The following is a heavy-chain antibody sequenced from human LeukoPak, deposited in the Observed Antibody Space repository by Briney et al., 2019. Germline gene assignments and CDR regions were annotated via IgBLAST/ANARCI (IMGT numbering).Heavy chain of an antibody. CDR2: IYYSGST. Sequence: SETLSLTCTVSGGSISSSSYYWGWIRQPPGKGLECIGSIYYSGSTYYNPSLKSRVTISVDTSKNQFSLKLSSVTAADTAVYYCARQGPYSSSWYEAFDIWGQGTMVTVSS. CDR1: GGSISSSSYY. V-gene: IGHV4-39*01. J-gene: IGHJ3*02. CDR3: ARQGPYSSSWYEAFDI. D-gene: IGHD6-13*01.